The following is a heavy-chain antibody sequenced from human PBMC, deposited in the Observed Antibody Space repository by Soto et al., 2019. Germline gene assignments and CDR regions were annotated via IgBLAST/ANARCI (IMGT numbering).Heavy chain of an antibody. CDR2: ISSSSSYI. Sequence: WWSLRLSCSASVFTFSSYSMNWFRQASGKGLEWVSSISSSSSYIYYADSVKGRFTISRDNAKNSLYLQMNSLRAEDTAVYYCAREGPYYYGSGSYSFPAYFDYWGQGTLVTVSS. J-gene: IGHJ4*02. D-gene: IGHD3-10*01. CDR3: AREGPYYYGSGSYSFPAYFDY. V-gene: IGHV3-21*01. CDR1: VFTFSSYS.